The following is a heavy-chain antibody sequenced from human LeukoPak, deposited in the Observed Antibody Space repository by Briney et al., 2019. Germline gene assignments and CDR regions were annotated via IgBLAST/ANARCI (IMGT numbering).Heavy chain of an antibody. J-gene: IGHJ4*02. CDR3: AAVMGGSYPFDY. Sequence: ASVKVSCKASGFTFTSSAMRWVRQARGQRLEWIGWIVVGSGNTNYAQKFQERVTITRDMSTSTAYMELSSLRSEDTAVYYCAAVMGGSYPFDYWGQGTLVTVSS. CDR2: IVVGSGNT. CDR1: GFTFTSSA. V-gene: IGHV1-58*02. D-gene: IGHD1-26*01.